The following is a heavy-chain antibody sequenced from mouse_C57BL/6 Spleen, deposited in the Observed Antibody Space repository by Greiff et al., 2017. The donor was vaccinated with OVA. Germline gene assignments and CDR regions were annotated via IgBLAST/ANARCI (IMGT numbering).Heavy chain of an antibody. Sequence: QVQLQQSGAELVRPGASVTLSCKASGYTFTDYEMHWVKQTPVNGLEWIGAIDPDTGGTAYNQKFKGKAILTADKSSSTAYMELRSLTSEDSAVYYCTYDYDGPYYIDYWGQGTTLTVSS. CDR3: TYDYDGPYYIDY. CDR1: GYTFTDYE. J-gene: IGHJ2*01. D-gene: IGHD2-4*01. CDR2: IDPDTGGT. V-gene: IGHV1-15*01.